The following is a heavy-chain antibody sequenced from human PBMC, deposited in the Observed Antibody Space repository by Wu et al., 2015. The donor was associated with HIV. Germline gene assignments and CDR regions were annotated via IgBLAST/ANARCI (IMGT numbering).Heavy chain of an antibody. CDR2: ISPLFGAA. Sequence: QVLLVQSGAEVRKPGSSVKVSCTASGGTFSRYTISWVRQAPGQGLDWIGEISPLFGAAKYAQKFQGRVTITADESTSTGYLEVSSLRFEDTAVYYCARDRIIDNWFDPGAREPWSPSPQ. J-gene: IGHJ5*02. V-gene: IGHV1-69*12. CDR3: ARDRIIDNWFDP. CDR1: GGTFSRYT.